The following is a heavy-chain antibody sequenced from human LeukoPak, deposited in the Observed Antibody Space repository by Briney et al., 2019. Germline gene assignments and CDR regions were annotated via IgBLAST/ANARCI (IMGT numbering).Heavy chain of an antibody. CDR3: AKSPTTMVTPLAS. CDR1: GFTLQSYA. CDR2: ITPNGFTQ. V-gene: IGHV3-23*01. Sequence: PGGSLRLSCVVSGFTLQSYAMSWVRQAPGKGLEWVSCITPNGFTQYTADSVKGRFTISRDNSKNTLYLEMNSLRVEDTAVYFCAKSPTTMVTPLASWGQGTPVTVSS. J-gene: IGHJ5*02. D-gene: IGHD4-23*01.